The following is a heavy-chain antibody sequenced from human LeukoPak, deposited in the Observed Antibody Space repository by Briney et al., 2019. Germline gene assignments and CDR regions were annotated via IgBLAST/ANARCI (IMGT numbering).Heavy chain of an antibody. CDR1: GFTFSNYG. CDR3: AKVSPGTRAFDI. J-gene: IGHJ3*02. Sequence: GRSLRLYCTASGFTFSNYGMHWVHQAPGKGLEWVAVISYDGSNKYYADSVKGRFTVSRDNSKNTLFLQMNSLRAEDTAVYYCAKVSPGTRAFDIWGQGTMVTVSS. CDR2: ISYDGSNK. D-gene: IGHD2-2*01. V-gene: IGHV3-30*18.